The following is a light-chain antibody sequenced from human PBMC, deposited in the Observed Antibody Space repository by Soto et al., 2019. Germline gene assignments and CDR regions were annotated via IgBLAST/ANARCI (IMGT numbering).Light chain of an antibody. CDR3: SSYTTRSTYV. J-gene: IGLJ1*01. CDR2: DVS. V-gene: IGLV2-14*03. CDR1: SRDIGFYNY. Sequence: ALTQPASVSGSPGQSLTISCTGTSRDIGFYNYVSWYQQYPGNAPKLIIFDVSNRPSGVSGRFSGSKSGNTASLTISGLLPEDGADYYCSSYTTRSTYVFGSGTKVTVL.